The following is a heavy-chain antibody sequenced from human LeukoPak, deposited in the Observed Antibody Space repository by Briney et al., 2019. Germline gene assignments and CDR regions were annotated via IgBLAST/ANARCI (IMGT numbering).Heavy chain of an antibody. CDR2: IWYDGSNK. CDR1: GVTFSSYG. CDR3: ARERGDIVATPYYYGMDV. J-gene: IGHJ6*04. Sequence: GGSLRLSCAASGVTFSSYGMHWVRQAPGKGLEWVAVIWYDGSNKYYADSVKGRFTISRDNSKNTLYLQMNSLRAEDTAVYYCARERGDIVATPYYYGMDVWGKGTTVTVSS. V-gene: IGHV3-33*01. D-gene: IGHD5-12*01.